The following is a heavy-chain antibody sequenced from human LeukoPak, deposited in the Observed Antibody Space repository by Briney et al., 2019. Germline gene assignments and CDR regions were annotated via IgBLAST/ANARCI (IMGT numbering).Heavy chain of an antibody. CDR3: AMPDRDYGRSVWYFDL. CDR2: INHSGST. CDR1: GFSFNGYD. D-gene: IGHD3-16*01. Sequence: TSETLSLTCAVSGFSFNGYDLSWIRQPPGKGLEWIGEINHSGSTNYNPALKRRVTISVDTSKNQFALKLTSVRASDTSVYYCAMPDRDYGRSVWYFDLWGRGTLVTVSS. V-gene: IGHV4-34*01. J-gene: IGHJ2*01.